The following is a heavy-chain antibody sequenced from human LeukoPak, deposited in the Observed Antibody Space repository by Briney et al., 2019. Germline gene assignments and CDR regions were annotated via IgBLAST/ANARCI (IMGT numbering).Heavy chain of an antibody. CDR1: GYTFTNYP. CDR2: INAGNGNT. CDR3: ARGLDGYNAYFDF. Sequence: ASVKVSCKASGYTFTNYPIHWVRQAPGQRLEWMGWINAGNGNTEYSQKFQGRVTIIRDTSANSAYMELSSLRSEDTAVYYCARGLDGYNAYFDFWGRGTLVTVSS. V-gene: IGHV1-3*01. D-gene: IGHD5-24*01. J-gene: IGHJ4*02.